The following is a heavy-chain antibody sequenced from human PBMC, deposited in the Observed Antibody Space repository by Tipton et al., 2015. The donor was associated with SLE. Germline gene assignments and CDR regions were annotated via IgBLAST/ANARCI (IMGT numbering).Heavy chain of an antibody. CDR1: GGSFSGYY. CDR2: INHSGST. CDR3: ARDGRSGFDY. J-gene: IGHJ4*02. Sequence: TLSLTCAVYGGSFSGYYWSWIRQPPGKGLEWIGEINHSGSTNYNPSLKSRVTISVDTSKNQFSLKLSSVTAADTAVYYCARDGRSGFDYWGQGTLVTVSS. D-gene: IGHD2-15*01. V-gene: IGHV4-34*01.